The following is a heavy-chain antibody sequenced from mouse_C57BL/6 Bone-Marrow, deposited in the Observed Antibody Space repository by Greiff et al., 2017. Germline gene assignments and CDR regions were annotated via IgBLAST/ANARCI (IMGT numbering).Heavy chain of an antibody. Sequence: VQLKESGAEPVRPGSSVKMFLKTFGYTLTSYGINRVKQRPGQGLEWDGFIYFGNGYTEYNEKFKGKATLTSDTSSSSSYMQISSLTSEDSAIYCCNDNYFYYAMDYWGQGTSVTVSS. CDR2: IYFGNGYT. CDR1: GYTLTSYG. V-gene: IGHV1-58*01. D-gene: IGHD2-1*01. J-gene: IGHJ4*01. CDR3: NDNYFYYAMDY.